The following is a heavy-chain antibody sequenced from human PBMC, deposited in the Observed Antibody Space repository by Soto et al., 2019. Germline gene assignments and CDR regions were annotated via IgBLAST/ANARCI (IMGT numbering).Heavy chain of an antibody. V-gene: IGHV3-30*18. CDR2: ISYDGSNQ. CDR1: GFTFNVYG. Sequence: GGSLRLSCAASGFTFNVYGMHWVRQAPDKGLEWVALISYDGSNQYYADSVKGRFTISRDNSKNTLFLQMNSLRADDTAVYYCAKDQASGQGSFDSWGQGTLVTVSS. CDR3: AKDQASGQGSFDS. J-gene: IGHJ4*02.